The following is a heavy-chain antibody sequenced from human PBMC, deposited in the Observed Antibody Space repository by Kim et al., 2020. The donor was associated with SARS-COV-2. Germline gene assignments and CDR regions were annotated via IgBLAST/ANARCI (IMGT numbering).Heavy chain of an antibody. V-gene: IGHV3-13*01. CDR1: GFTFSSYD. D-gene: IGHD6-19*01. CDR2: IGTAGDT. J-gene: IGHJ2*01. Sequence: GGSLRLSCAASGFTFSSYDMHWVRQATGKGLEWVSAIGTAGDTYYPGSVKGRFTISRENAKNSLYLQMNSLRAGDTAVYYCARDPGIAVAGTGYFDLWGRGTLVTVSS. CDR3: ARDPGIAVAGTGYFDL.